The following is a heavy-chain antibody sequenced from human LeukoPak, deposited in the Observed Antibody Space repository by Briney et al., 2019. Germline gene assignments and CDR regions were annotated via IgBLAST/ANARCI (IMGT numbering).Heavy chain of an antibody. CDR1: GGTFSSYA. V-gene: IGHV1-69*05. D-gene: IGHD1-26*01. CDR2: IIPIFGTA. J-gene: IGHJ4*02. CDR3: ARVFARSGEVSGSDYYY. Sequence: VASVKVSCKASGGTFSSYAINWVRQAPGQGLEWMGGIIPIFGTANYAQKFQGRVTITTDESTSTAYMELSSLRSEDTAVYYCARVFARSGEVSGSDYYYWGQGTLVTVSS.